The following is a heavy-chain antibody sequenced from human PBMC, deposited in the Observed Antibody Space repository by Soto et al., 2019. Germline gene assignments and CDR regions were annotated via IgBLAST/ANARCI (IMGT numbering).Heavy chain of an antibody. Sequence: PGGSLRLSCAASGFSVSNNHMTWIRQTAGKGLELVSFIHGGGSTSYADSVKGRFTISRDNSKNTLYLQMDRLRAEDTAIYYCAGRLTTAASLDYWGQGTLVTAPQ. J-gene: IGHJ4*02. CDR3: AGRLTTAASLDY. D-gene: IGHD3-16*01. V-gene: IGHV3-53*01. CDR2: IHGGGST. CDR1: GFSVSNNH.